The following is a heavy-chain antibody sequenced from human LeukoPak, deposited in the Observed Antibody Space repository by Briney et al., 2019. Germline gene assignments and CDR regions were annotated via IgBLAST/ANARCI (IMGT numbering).Heavy chain of an antibody. J-gene: IGHJ4*02. CDR3: ARNTLSAAGDY. Sequence: PGGSLRLSCAASGFTFGSNWMTWVRQAPGRGLEWVANIKADGSEESYADSVKGRFTISRDNAKNLVFLQMNSLRTEDTAVYYCARNTLSAAGDYWAREPWSASPQ. CDR2: IKADGSEE. CDR1: GFTFGSNW. D-gene: IGHD6-13*01. V-gene: IGHV3-7*01.